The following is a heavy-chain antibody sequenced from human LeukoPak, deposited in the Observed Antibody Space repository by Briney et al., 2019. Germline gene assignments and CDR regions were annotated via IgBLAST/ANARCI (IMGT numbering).Heavy chain of an antibody. D-gene: IGHD4-17*01. V-gene: IGHV4-30-4*01. CDR3: ARGIYTVTTEIDY. J-gene: IGHJ4*02. CDR1: GGSISSGDYY. CDR2: IYYSGST. Sequence: SETLSLTCTVSGGSISSGDYYWSWIRQPPGKGLEWIGYIYYSGSTYYNPSLKSRVTISVDTSKNQFSLKLSSVTAADTAVYYCARGIYTVTTEIDYWGQGTLVTVSS.